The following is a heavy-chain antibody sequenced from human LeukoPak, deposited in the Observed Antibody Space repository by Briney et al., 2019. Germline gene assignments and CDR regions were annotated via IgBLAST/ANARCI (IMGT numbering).Heavy chain of an antibody. V-gene: IGHV1-24*01. J-gene: IGHJ4*02. CDR2: FDPEDGET. D-gene: IGHD5-18*01. Sequence: ASVKVSCKVSGYTLTELSMHWVRQAPGKGLEWMGGFDPEDGETIYAQKFQGRVTMTEDTSTGIAYMELSSLRSEDTAVYYCATHRSVDTAMALDYWGQGALVTVSS. CDR3: ATHRSVDTAMALDY. CDR1: GYTLTELS.